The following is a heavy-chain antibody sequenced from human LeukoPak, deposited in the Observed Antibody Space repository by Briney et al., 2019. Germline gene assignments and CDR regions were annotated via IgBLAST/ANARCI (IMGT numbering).Heavy chain of an antibody. Sequence: ASVKVSCKASGYTFTGYYMHWVRQAPGQGLEWMGRINPNSGGTNYAQEFQGRVTMTRDTSISTAYMELSRLRSDDTAVYYCARDQKDYYDSSGYYPWGQGTLVTVSS. D-gene: IGHD3-22*01. CDR2: INPNSGGT. V-gene: IGHV1-2*06. CDR3: ARDQKDYYDSSGYYP. J-gene: IGHJ5*02. CDR1: GYTFTGYY.